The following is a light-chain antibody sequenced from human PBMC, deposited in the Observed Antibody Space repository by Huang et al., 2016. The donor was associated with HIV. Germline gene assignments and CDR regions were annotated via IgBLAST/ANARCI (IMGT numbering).Light chain of an antibody. J-gene: IGKJ1*01. V-gene: IGKV4-1*01. CDR3: QQHYSSPWT. CDR2: WAS. Sequence: DIVMTQSPDSLAVSLGESATINCKSSQHVVRSFAWYQQKPGQAPKLLIYWASTRAFGVPDRFSGSGSGTDFTLTISSLQAADVAVYYCQQHYSSPWTFGQGTKVEIK. CDR1: QHVVRS.